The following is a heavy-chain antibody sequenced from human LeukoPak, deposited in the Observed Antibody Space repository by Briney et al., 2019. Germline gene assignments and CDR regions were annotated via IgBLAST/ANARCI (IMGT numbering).Heavy chain of an antibody. D-gene: IGHD6-19*01. CDR2: IFYDGSNK. Sequence: GGSLRLSCAASGFTFSSYGMHWGRQAPGKELEWVALIFYDGSNKYYADSVRGRFTISRDNSKNTLYLQMNSLRAEDTAVYYCARLWGSGWYFDYWSQGTLVTVPS. V-gene: IGHV3-33*01. CDR3: ARLWGSGWYFDY. CDR1: GFTFSSYG. J-gene: IGHJ4*02.